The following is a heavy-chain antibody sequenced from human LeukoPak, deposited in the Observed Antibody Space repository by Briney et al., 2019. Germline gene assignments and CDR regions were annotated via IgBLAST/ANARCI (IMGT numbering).Heavy chain of an antibody. Sequence: SETLSLTCAVYGGSFSGYYWSWIRQPPGKGLEWIGEINHRGSTNYNPSLKSRVTISVDTSKNQFSLKLSSVTAADTAVYYCASGWGDGYNWYFDYWGQGTLVTVSS. J-gene: IGHJ4*02. V-gene: IGHV4-34*01. CDR1: GGSFSGYY. CDR3: ASGWGDGYNWYFDY. CDR2: INHRGST. D-gene: IGHD5-24*01.